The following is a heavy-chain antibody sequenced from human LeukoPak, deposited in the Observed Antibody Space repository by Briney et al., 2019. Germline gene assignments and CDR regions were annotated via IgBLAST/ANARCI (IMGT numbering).Heavy chain of an antibody. V-gene: IGHV3-7*05. J-gene: IGHJ4*02. CDR3: ARVLVVSAKAYFVY. CDR2: IKQDGREK. Sequence: PGGSLRLSCAPSGFTFSSYWMSWVRHAPGKGLGWVANIKQDGREKYYVDSVKGRFTISRDNAKNLLYLQMNSLRAEDTGVYYCARVLVVSAKAYFVYWGQGTLVTVSS. D-gene: IGHD2-15*01. CDR1: GFTFSSYW.